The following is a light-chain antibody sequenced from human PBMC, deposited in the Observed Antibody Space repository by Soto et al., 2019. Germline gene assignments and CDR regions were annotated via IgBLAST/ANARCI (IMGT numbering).Light chain of an antibody. J-gene: IGKJ1*01. V-gene: IGKV3-20*01. Sequence: EIVLTQSPGTLSLSPGERATLSCRASQSVSNNYLAWYKQKPGQAPRLLIYGASNRATGIPDRFSGIGSGTDFTLTISRLEPEEFAVYYCQQYGSSGTFVQGTKVDIK. CDR2: GAS. CDR1: QSVSNNY. CDR3: QQYGSSGT.